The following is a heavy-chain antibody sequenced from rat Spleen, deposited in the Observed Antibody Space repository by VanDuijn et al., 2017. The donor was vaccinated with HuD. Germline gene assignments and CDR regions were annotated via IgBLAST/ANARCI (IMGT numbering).Heavy chain of an antibody. D-gene: IGHD1-12*02. Sequence: QVQLKESGPGLVQPSQTLSLTCTVSGFSLNNYGVIWVRQPPGKGLEWMGVIWGNGNTNYNSALKYRLSISRDTSKSQVYLKINSLQTDDTAMYYCARGSYDGSYYYNWFAYWGQGTLVTVSS. CDR2: IWGNGNT. CDR1: GFSLNNYG. J-gene: IGHJ3*01. CDR3: ARGSYDGSYYYNWFAY. V-gene: IGHV2-13*01.